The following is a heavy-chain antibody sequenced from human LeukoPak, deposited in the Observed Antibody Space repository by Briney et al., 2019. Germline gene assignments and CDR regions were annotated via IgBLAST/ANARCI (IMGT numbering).Heavy chain of an antibody. V-gene: IGHV1-18*01. CDR3: ASHIVAAQFDY. Sequence: ASVKVSCKASGYTFTSYGISWVRQAPGQGLKWMGWISAYNGNTNYAQKLQGRVTMTTDTSTSTAYMELRSLRSDDTAVYYCASHIVAAQFDYWGQGTLVTVSS. J-gene: IGHJ4*02. CDR1: GYTFTSYG. D-gene: IGHD6-6*01. CDR2: ISAYNGNT.